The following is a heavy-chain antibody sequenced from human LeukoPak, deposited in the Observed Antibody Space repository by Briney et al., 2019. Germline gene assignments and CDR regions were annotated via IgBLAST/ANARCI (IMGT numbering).Heavy chain of an antibody. Sequence: GGSLRLSCAASGFTFSSYGMHWVRQAPGKGLEWVAVIWYGGSNKYYADSVKGRFTISRDNSKNTLYLQMNSLRAEDTAVYYCAKGDDGFDPWGQGTLVTVSS. CDR2: IWYGGSNK. J-gene: IGHJ5*02. CDR1: GFTFSSYG. V-gene: IGHV3-30*02. CDR3: AKGDDGFDP. D-gene: IGHD3-3*01.